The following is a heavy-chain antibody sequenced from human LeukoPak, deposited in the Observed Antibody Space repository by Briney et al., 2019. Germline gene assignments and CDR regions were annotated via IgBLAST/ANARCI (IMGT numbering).Heavy chain of an antibody. CDR3: ASTVGGGARSRAFDI. CDR2: INHSGNT. J-gene: IGHJ3*02. V-gene: IGHV4-38-2*02. Sequence: PSETLSLTCTVSDYSISSDYYWGWIRQPPGKGLEWIGSINHSGNTYYNPSLRSRVTMSVDTSKKQFSLKLSFVTAADTAVYYCASTVGGGARSRAFDIWGHGTVVTVSS. D-gene: IGHD4-11*01. CDR1: DYSISSDYY.